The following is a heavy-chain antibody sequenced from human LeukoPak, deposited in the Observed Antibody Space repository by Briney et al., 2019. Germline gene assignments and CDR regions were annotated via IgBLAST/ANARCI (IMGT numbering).Heavy chain of an antibody. D-gene: IGHD3-3*01. CDR3: ARGGLRFLELKRLSDY. J-gene: IGHJ4*02. CDR2: ISSSGSTI. CDR1: GFTFSSYA. Sequence: PGGSLRLSCAASGFTFSSYAMSWIRQAPGKGLEWVSYISSSGSTIYYADSVKGRFTISRDNAKNSLYLQMNSLRAEDTAVYYCARGGLRFLELKRLSDYWGQGTLVTVSS. V-gene: IGHV3-11*01.